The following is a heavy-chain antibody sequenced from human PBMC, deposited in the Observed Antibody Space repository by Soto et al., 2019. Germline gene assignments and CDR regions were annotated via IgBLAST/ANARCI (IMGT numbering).Heavy chain of an antibody. V-gene: IGHV3-33*01. CDR2: IWYDGSNK. J-gene: IGHJ6*03. D-gene: IGHD3-22*01. CDR1: GFTFSSYG. CDR3: ARDYYDNTRELLSNYYYYYYMDV. Sequence: GGSLRLSCAASGFTFSSYGMHWVRQAPGKGLEWVAVIWYDGSNKYYADSVKGRFTISRDNSKNTLYLQMNSLRAEDTAVYYCARDYYDNTRELLSNYYYYYYMDVWGKGTTVTVSS.